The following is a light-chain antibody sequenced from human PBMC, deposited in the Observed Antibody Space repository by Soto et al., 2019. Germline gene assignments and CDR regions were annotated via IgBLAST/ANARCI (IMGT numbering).Light chain of an antibody. CDR3: ASWDDSLSGVV. CDR2: SDN. J-gene: IGLJ2*01. CDR1: PSNIGTNT. V-gene: IGLV1-44*01. Sequence: QAVVTQPPSASGTPGQRVTISCSGRPSNIGTNTVNWYQQFPGTAPRLVIYSDNHRPSGVPARFSGSKSGTSASLAIRGLQSEDEAAYYCASWDDSLSGVVFGGGTKVTVL.